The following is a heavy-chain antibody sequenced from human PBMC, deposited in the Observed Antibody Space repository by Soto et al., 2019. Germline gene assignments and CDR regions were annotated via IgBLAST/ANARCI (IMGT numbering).Heavy chain of an antibody. J-gene: IGHJ4*02. D-gene: IGHD3-3*01. V-gene: IGHV3-30*18. Sequence: GGSLRLSCAASGFTFSSYGMHWVRQAPGKGLEWVAVISYDGSNKYYADSVKGRFTISRDNSKNTLYLQMNSLRAEDTAVYYCAKVLPGDFWSGYYFDYWGQGTLVTVSS. CDR1: GFTFSSYG. CDR3: AKVLPGDFWSGYYFDY. CDR2: ISYDGSNK.